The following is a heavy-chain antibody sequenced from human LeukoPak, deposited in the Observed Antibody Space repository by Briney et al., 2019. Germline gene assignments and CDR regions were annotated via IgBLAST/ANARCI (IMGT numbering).Heavy chain of an antibody. D-gene: IGHD6-6*01. CDR1: GFDFSTYA. J-gene: IGHJ4*02. V-gene: IGHV3-23*01. CDR2: ISGSGGST. CDR3: AKDKSYRSLSFDY. Sequence: GGSLRLSCAASGFDFSTYAINWVRQAPGKGLEWVSAISGSGGSTYYADSVKGRFTISRDNSKNTLYLQMNSLRAEDTAVYYCAKDKSYRSLSFDYWGQGTLVTVSS.